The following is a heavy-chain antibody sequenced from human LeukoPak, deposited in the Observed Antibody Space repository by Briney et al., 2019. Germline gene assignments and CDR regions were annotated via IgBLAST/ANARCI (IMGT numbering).Heavy chain of an antibody. CDR2: IKEDGSEK. CDR3: ARDGKQLVHHSWFGP. CDR1: GFTFSNYW. Sequence: GGSLRLSCAASGFTFSNYWMSWVGQAPGKGLEWVATIKEDGSEKYSVESVKGRFTISRDNAKNSLYLQMNSLRVEDTAVYYCARDGKQLVHHSWFGPWGQGTLVTVSS. D-gene: IGHD6-13*01. V-gene: IGHV3-7*01. J-gene: IGHJ5*02.